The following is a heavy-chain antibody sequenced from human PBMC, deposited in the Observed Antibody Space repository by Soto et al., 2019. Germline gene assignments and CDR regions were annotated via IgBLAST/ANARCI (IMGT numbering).Heavy chain of an antibody. J-gene: IGHJ5*02. D-gene: IGHD1-26*01. CDR1: GGSIKNTGAN. CDR3: ATHTSGSRNGPHT. CDR2: VYYTGTT. V-gene: IGHV4-39*01. Sequence: QLQLQESGPGLVKPSETLSLTCTVSGGSIKNTGANWGWVRQPPGKGLEWIGSVYYTGTTYYNPSLQSRVTISIDTSKNLYSLSVNSVAAADTAVYYCATHTSGSRNGPHTWGQGTLVTVSS.